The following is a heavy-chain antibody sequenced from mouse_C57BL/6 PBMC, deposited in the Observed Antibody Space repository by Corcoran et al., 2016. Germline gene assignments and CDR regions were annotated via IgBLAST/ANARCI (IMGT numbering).Heavy chain of an antibody. CDR2: INTYSGVP. CDR3: ARKDSNFYWYFDV. CDR1: GYTFTTYG. J-gene: IGHJ1*03. V-gene: IGHV9-3*01. Sequence: QIQLVQSGPELKKPGETVKISCKASGYTFTTYGISWVKQAPGKGVKWMGWINTYSGVPTYADDFKGRFAFSLETSASTAYLQINNLKNEDTATYFCARKDSNFYWYFDVWGTGTTVTVSS. D-gene: IGHD2-5*01.